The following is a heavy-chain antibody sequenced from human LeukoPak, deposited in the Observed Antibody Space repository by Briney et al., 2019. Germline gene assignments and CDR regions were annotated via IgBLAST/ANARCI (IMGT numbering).Heavy chain of an antibody. CDR3: ARAPSEIGGYYPEYFRH. CDR1: GFTFSTYW. J-gene: IGHJ1*01. V-gene: IGHV3-74*01. CDR2: IKSDGGT. D-gene: IGHD3-22*01. Sequence: PGGSLRLSCAASGFTFSTYWMHWVRHAPGKRLVWVSRIKSDGGTNYADSVTGRFTISRDNAKKTVSLQMNSLRPEDTGVYYCARAPSEIGGYYPEYFRHWGQGTLVTVSS.